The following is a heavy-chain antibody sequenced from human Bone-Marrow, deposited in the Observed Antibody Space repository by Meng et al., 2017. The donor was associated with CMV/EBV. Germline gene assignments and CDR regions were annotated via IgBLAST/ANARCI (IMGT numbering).Heavy chain of an antibody. CDR3: ARLGVYCGGDCYSWHTDFDY. D-gene: IGHD2-21*01. V-gene: IGHV1-46*01. CDR1: GYTFTSYY. CDR2: INPSGGST. J-gene: IGHJ4*02. Sequence: ASVKVSCKASGYTFTSYYMHWVRQAPGQGLEWMGIINPSGGSTSYAQKFQGRVSMTRDTSISTAYMELSSLRSEDTAVYYCARLGVYCGGDCYSWHTDFDYWGQGTLVTVSS.